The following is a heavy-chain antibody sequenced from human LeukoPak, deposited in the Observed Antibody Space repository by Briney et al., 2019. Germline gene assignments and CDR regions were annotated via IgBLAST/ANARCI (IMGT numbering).Heavy chain of an antibody. Sequence: PGGSLRLSCAASGFTFSSYGMHWVRHAPGKGLEWVAVISYDGSNKYYADSVKGRFTISRDNSKNTLYLQMNSLRAEDTAVYYCAKVGSSSWYYFDYWGQGTLVTVSS. CDR1: GFTFSSYG. D-gene: IGHD6-13*01. V-gene: IGHV3-30*18. J-gene: IGHJ4*02. CDR3: AKVGSSSWYYFDY. CDR2: ISYDGSNK.